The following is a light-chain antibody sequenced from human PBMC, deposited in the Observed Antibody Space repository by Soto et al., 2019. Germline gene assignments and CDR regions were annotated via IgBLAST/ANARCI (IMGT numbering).Light chain of an antibody. V-gene: IGKV1-17*01. CDR3: LQYYDYPYT. CDR2: AAS. J-gene: IGKJ2*01. CDR1: QGIRHD. Sequence: IPMTQSPSSLSASVGDRVTITCRASQGIRHDLGWYQQRPGNAPKRLIYAASSLQSGVPSRFSGSGSGTEFTLTIRSLQPEDFASYYCLQYYDYPYTFGQGTKLEI.